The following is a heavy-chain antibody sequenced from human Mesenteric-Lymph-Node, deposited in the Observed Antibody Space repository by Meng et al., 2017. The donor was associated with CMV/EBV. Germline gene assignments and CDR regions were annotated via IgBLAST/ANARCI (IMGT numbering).Heavy chain of an antibody. Sequence: SETFTRYGISWVRQAPGQGREWMGWIRAYNGNTDYAQKLQGRVTMTTDTSTSTAYMELRSLRSDDTAVYYCARDRKCSSTSCRFDYWGQGTLVTVSS. CDR1: SETFTRYG. J-gene: IGHJ4*02. CDR2: IRAYNGNT. D-gene: IGHD2-2*01. CDR3: ARDRKCSSTSCRFDY. V-gene: IGHV1-18*01.